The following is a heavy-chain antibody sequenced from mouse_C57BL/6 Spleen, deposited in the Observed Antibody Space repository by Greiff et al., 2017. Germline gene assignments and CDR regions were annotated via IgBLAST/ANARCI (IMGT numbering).Heavy chain of an antibody. Sequence: EVQLQQSGPELVKPGASVKIPCKASGYTFTDYNMNWVKQSNGKSLEWIGEINPNNGGTSYNQKFKGKATLTVDKSSSTAYMALRSLTSEDSAVYYCASSYYYGSYGYWSQGTTLTVSA. CDR3: ASSYYYGSYGY. CDR1: GYTFTDYN. D-gene: IGHD2-1*01. V-gene: IGHV1-26*01. J-gene: IGHJ2*01. CDR2: INPNNGGT.